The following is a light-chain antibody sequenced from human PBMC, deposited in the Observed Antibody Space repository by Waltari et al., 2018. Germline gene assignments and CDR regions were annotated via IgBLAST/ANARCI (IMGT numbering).Light chain of an antibody. CDR1: SSDVVGSNS. V-gene: IGLV2-14*01. CDR2: EVS. J-gene: IGLJ3*02. Sequence: QSALTHPASVSGAAGRSITISCTCTSSDVVGSNSVSWYQQHPGKAPKLMIYEVSNRPSGVSNRFSGSKSGNTASLTISGLQAEDEADYYCSSYTSSSTLVFGGGTKLTVL. CDR3: SSYTSSSTLV.